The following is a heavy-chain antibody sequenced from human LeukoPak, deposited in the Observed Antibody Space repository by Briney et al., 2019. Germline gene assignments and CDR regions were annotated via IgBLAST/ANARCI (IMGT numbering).Heavy chain of an antibody. CDR3: ARLGGGSRDY. V-gene: IGHV4-39*07. CDR2: IHHSGNT. CDR1: GDSISSSGYY. D-gene: IGHD1-26*01. J-gene: IGHJ4*02. Sequence: SETLSLTCSVSGDSISSSGYYWDWIRQPPGKGLEWIGSIHHSGNTNYNPSLKSRVTISADMSKNQFSLKVNSVTAADTAVYYCARLGGGSRDYWGQGTLVTVSS.